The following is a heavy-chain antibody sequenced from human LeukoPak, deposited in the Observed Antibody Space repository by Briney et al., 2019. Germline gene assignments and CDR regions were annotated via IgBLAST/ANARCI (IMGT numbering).Heavy chain of an antibody. Sequence: GASVKVSCKASGYTFTGYYMHWVRQAPGQGLEWMGRINPNSGGTNYAQKFQGRVTMTRDTSISTAYMELSRLRSEDTAVYYCARDSSSGYYFGYWGQGTLVTVSS. V-gene: IGHV1-2*06. CDR2: INPNSGGT. J-gene: IGHJ4*02. CDR1: GYTFTGYY. CDR3: ARDSSSGYYFGY. D-gene: IGHD3-22*01.